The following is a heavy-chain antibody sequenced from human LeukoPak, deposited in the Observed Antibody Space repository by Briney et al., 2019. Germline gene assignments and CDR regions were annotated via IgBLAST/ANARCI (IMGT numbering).Heavy chain of an antibody. D-gene: IGHD2-15*01. CDR3: ARFVGACSGGSCYSDS. J-gene: IGHJ4*02. Sequence: GESLKISCKGSGYSFTSYWIGWVRQMPGKGLEWMGIIYPGDSDTRYSPSFQGQVTISADKSISTAYLQWSSLKASDTAMYYCARFVGACSGGSCYSDSWGQGTLVTVSS. V-gene: IGHV5-51*01. CDR1: GYSFTSYW. CDR2: IYPGDSDT.